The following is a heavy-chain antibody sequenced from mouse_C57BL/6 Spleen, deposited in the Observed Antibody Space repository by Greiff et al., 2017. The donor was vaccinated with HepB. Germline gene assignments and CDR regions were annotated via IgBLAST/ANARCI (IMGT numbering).Heavy chain of an antibody. D-gene: IGHD1-1*01. Sequence: EVQLVESGGGLVKPGGSLKLSCAASGFTFSDYGMHWVRQAPEKGLEWVAYISSGSSTIYYADTVKGRFTISRDNAKNTLFLQMTSLRSEDTAMYYCARNDYYGSSFYWYFDVWGTGTTVTVSS. CDR2: ISSGSSTI. CDR3: ARNDYYGSSFYWYFDV. V-gene: IGHV5-17*01. J-gene: IGHJ1*03. CDR1: GFTFSDYG.